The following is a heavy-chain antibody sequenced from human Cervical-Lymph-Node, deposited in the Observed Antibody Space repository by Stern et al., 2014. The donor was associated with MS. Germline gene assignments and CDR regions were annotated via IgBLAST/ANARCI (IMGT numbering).Heavy chain of an antibody. CDR2: IWYDGSNK. V-gene: IGHV3-33*01. CDR3: ARDSSPVFDP. J-gene: IGHJ5*02. CDR1: GFPFSSYG. Sequence: QVQLVQSGGGVVQPGRSLRLSCAASGFPFSSYGMHWVRQAPGKGLEWVAVIWYDGSNKYYADSVKGRFTISRDNSKNTLYLQMNSLRAEDTAVYYCARDSSPVFDPWGQGTLVTVSS. D-gene: IGHD6-13*01.